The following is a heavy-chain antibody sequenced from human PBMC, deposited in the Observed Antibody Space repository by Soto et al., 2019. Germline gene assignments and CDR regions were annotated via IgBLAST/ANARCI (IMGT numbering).Heavy chain of an antibody. Sequence: QLQLQESGPGLVKPSETLSLTCTVSGSSISSSTDYWDWIRQPPGKGLEWIGSVYYSGSTYYNPSLKSRVTISIDTSKSQFSLNLNSVTAPDTAVYYCARTQTGASRGSFDIWGQGTMVTVSS. D-gene: IGHD1-26*01. V-gene: IGHV4-39*01. CDR2: VYYSGST. CDR1: GSSISSSTDY. J-gene: IGHJ3*02. CDR3: ARTQTGASRGSFDI.